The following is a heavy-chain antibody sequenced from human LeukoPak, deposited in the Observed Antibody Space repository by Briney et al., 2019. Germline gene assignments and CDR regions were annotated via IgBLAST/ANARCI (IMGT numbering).Heavy chain of an antibody. CDR1: GFTLSDHW. J-gene: IGHJ6*02. V-gene: IGHV3-74*03. Sequence: GGSLRLSCVASGFTLSDHWMYWVRQGPSRGLAHVSRVESDASRTTYADSVKGRFTISRDDAKNTMYLQMNSLRVEDTAVYYCVKGGHKLDIQTTHYYYGLDVWGQGTTVAVS. CDR3: VKGGHKLDIQTTHYYYGLDV. D-gene: IGHD5-12*01. CDR2: VESDASRT.